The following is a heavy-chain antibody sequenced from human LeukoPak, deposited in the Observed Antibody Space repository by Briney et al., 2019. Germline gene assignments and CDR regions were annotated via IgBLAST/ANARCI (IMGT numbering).Heavy chain of an antibody. CDR3: ARQGYDILTGYIDAFDI. CDR1: GGSISSYY. J-gene: IGHJ3*02. V-gene: IGHV4-59*08. D-gene: IGHD3-9*01. Sequence: SETLSLTCTVSGGSISSYYWSWIRQPPGKGLEWVGYISYSGSTNYNPSLKSRVTISIDTSKNQFSQKLRSVTAADTAIYYCARQGYDILTGYIDAFDIWGQGTMVTVSS. CDR2: ISYSGST.